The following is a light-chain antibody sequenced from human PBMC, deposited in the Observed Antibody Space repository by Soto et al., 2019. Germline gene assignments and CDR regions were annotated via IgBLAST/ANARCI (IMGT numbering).Light chain of an antibody. CDR3: QEYESHLRT. CDR2: DAS. V-gene: IGKV1-5*01. CDR1: ETISSW. Sequence: DILMTQSPSTLSASVGDRITITCRASETISSWLAWYQQKSGKALQLLIYDASTLESGVPSRFSGSGFGTEFSLTISSLQPDDFATYYCQEYESHLRTFGPGTKVEIK. J-gene: IGKJ1*01.